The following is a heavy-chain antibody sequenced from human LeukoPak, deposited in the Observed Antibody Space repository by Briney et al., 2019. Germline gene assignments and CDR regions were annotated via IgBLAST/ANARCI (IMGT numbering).Heavy chain of an antibody. CDR2: ISSSGSTI. J-gene: IGHJ6*02. Sequence: GGSLRLSCAASGFTFSDYYMSWIRQAPGKGLEWVSYISSSGSTIYYADSVKGRFTTSRDNAKNSLYLQMNSLRAEDTAVYYCARDFGSGWYYYYGMDVWGQGTTVTVSS. CDR1: GFTFSDYY. D-gene: IGHD6-19*01. CDR3: ARDFGSGWYYYYGMDV. V-gene: IGHV3-11*01.